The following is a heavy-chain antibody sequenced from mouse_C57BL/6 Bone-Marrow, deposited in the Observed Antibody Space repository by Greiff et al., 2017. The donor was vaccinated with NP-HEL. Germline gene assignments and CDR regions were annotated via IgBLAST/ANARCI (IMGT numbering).Heavy chain of an antibody. V-gene: IGHV1-81*01. J-gene: IGHJ1*03. CDR2: IYPRSGNT. D-gene: IGHD1-1*01. CDR3: ARSSSITTVVAHWYFDV. Sequence: VKLQQSGAELARPGASVKLSCKASGYTFPSYGLSWVKQRTGQGLEWIGEIYPRSGNTYYNEKFKGKATLTADKSSSTAYMELRSLTSEDSAVYFCARSSSITTVVAHWYFDVWGTGTTVTVSS. CDR1: GYTFPSYG.